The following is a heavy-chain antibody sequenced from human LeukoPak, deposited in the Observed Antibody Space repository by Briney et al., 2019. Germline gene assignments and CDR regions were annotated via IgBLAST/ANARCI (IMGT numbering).Heavy chain of an antibody. CDR1: GGSISSSSYY. V-gene: IGHV4-39*01. D-gene: IGHD1-26*01. CDR3: ARGGELLVLDWFDP. CDR2: IYYSGST. J-gene: IGHJ5*02. Sequence: SETLSLTCTVSGGSISSSSYYWGWIRQPPGKGLEWIGSIYYSGSTYYNPSLKSRVTISVDTSKNQFSLKLSSVTAADTAVYYCARGGELLVLDWFDPWGQGTLATVSS.